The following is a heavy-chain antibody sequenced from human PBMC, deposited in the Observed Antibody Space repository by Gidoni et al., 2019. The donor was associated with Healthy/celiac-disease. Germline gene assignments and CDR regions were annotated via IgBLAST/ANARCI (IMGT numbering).Heavy chain of an antibody. Sequence: GRFTISRDNSKNTLYLQMNSLRAEDTAVYYCAKDPRFFIPGRYDGPNDAFDIWGQGTMVTVSS. V-gene: IGHV3-23*01. CDR3: AKDPRFFIPGRYDGPNDAFDI. J-gene: IGHJ3*02. D-gene: IGHD3-16*01.